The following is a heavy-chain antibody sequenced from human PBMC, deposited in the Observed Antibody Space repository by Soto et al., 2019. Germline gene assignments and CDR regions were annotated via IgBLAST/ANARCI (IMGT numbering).Heavy chain of an antibody. CDR1: GFTVSSND. Sequence: GGSLRLSCAASGFTVSSNDMSWVRQAPGKGLEWVSVIYSGGSTYYADSVKGRFTISRDNSKNTLYLQMNSLRAEDTAVYYCARHKGPYYMDVWGKGTTVTVSS. V-gene: IGHV3-66*04. CDR3: ARHKGPYYMDV. CDR2: IYSGGST. J-gene: IGHJ6*03.